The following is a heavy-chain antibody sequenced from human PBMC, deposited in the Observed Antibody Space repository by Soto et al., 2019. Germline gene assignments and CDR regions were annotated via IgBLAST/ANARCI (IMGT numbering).Heavy chain of an antibody. CDR3: ARDKITGLFDY. V-gene: IGHV4-34*01. D-gene: IGHD2-8*02. J-gene: IGHJ4*02. CDR1: GGSFSGYS. CDR2: INHSGST. Sequence: SETLSLTCAVYGGSFSGYSWTWIRQPPGTGLEWIGEINHSGSTNYNPSLKIRVTLSVDTSKNQFSLKLTSVTAADTAVYYCARDKITGLFDYWGQGTLVTV.